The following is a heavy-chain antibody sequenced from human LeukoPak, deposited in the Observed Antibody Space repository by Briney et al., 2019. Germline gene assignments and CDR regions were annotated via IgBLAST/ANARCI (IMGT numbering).Heavy chain of an antibody. D-gene: IGHD6-19*01. CDR2: ISYDGSNK. Sequence: PGGSLRLSCAASGFTFSSYAMHWVRQAPGKGLEWVAVISYDGSNKYYADSVKGRFTISRDNSKNTPYLQMNSLRAEDTAVYYCARERLVAGPVEYYYYGMDVWGQGTTVTVSS. CDR3: ARERLVAGPVEYYYYGMDV. CDR1: GFTFSSYA. J-gene: IGHJ6*02. V-gene: IGHV3-30-3*01.